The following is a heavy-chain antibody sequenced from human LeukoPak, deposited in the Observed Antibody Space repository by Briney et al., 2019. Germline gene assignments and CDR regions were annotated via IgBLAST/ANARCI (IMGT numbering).Heavy chain of an antibody. D-gene: IGHD3-10*01. J-gene: IGHJ6*02. CDR2: IVTILGIA. V-gene: IGHV1-69*04. CDR1: GGTFSSYA. CDR3: ARDAGRLLWFGEYYYGMDV. Sequence: ASVKVSFKASGGTFSSYAISWVRQAPAQGIEWMGRIVTILGIANYAQKFQGRVTITADKSTSTAYMELSSLRSEDTAVYYCARDAGRLLWFGEYYYGMDVWGQGTTVTVSS.